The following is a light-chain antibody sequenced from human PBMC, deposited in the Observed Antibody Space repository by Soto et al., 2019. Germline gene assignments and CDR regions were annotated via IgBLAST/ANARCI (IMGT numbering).Light chain of an antibody. CDR3: QQSFSTLLIT. CDR2: AAS. J-gene: IGKJ5*01. Sequence: IQMTQSPSSLSASVGDGVTITCRASQDIRTYLNWYQQKPGKAPKLLISAASSLHSGVPSRFSARGSGTDFTLTISTLQPEEFATYYCQQSFSTLLITFGQGTRLEVK. CDR1: QDIRTY. V-gene: IGKV1-39*01.